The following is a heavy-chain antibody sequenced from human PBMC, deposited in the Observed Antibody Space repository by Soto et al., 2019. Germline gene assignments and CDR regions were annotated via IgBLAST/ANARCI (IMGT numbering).Heavy chain of an antibody. V-gene: IGHV1-69*13. CDR2: IIPIFGTA. CDR3: ARGKGIAPGLGFDP. D-gene: IGHD6-13*01. J-gene: IGHJ5*02. CDR1: GGTFSSYA. Sequence: VKVSCKASGGTFSSYAISWVRQAPGQGLEWMGGIIPIFGTANYAQKFQGRVTITADESTSTAYMELSRLRSDDTAVYYCARGKGIAPGLGFDPWGQGTLVTVSS.